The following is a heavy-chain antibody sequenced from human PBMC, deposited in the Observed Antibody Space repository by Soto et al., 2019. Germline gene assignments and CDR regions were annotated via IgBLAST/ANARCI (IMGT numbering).Heavy chain of an antibody. V-gene: IGHV4-61*01. D-gene: IGHD3-22*01. Sequence: SETLSLTCTVSGDSVSGASYYWSWIRQPPGKGLEWIGYIHHTGSTTYSPSLKSRVTMSVDTSKKQFSLELNSVTAADTAICYCARGVGNSRGTFFDYWGQGALVTVSS. CDR2: IHHTGST. CDR1: GDSVSGASYY. CDR3: ARGVGNSRGTFFDY. J-gene: IGHJ4*02.